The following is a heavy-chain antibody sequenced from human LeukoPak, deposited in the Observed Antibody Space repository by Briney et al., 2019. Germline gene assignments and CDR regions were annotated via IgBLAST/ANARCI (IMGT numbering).Heavy chain of an antibody. CDR3: VREHRESYYYDSSGYLGNFDY. D-gene: IGHD3-22*01. Sequence: PGGSLRLSCAASEFTFSSYSMNWVRQAPGKGLEWVSSISSSSSYIYYADSVRGRFTISRDNAKNSLYLQMNSLRAEDTAVYYCVREHRESYYYDSSGYLGNFDYWGQGTLVTVSS. J-gene: IGHJ4*02. CDR2: ISSSSSYI. CDR1: EFTFSSYS. V-gene: IGHV3-21*01.